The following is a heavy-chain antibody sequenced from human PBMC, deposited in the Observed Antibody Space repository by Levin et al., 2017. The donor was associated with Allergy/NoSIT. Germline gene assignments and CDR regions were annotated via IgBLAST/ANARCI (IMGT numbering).Heavy chain of an antibody. V-gene: IGHV3-33*01. Sequence: LSLTCEASGFTFSKYGIHWVRQAPGKGLEWVAVIWYDGSKKYYADSVEGRFTISRDDSKNTVYLQMSYLRVEDTAMYYCARDGGGNSGYDLAFDVWGQGTKVTVSS. D-gene: IGHD5-12*01. CDR2: IWYDGSKK. J-gene: IGHJ3*01. CDR3: ARDGGGNSGYDLAFDV. CDR1: GFTFSKYG.